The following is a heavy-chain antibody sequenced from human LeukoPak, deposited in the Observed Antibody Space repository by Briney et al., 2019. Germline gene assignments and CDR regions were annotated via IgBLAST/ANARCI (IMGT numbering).Heavy chain of an antibody. CDR2: ISAYNGNT. Sequence: ASVKVSCKASGYTFTSYGISWVRQAPGQGLEWMGWISAYNGNTNYAQKLQGRVTMTIDTSTSTAYMELRSLRSDDTAVYYCAREDYGDYPFDYWGQGTLVTVSS. CDR1: GYTFTSYG. J-gene: IGHJ4*02. D-gene: IGHD4-17*01. V-gene: IGHV1-18*01. CDR3: AREDYGDYPFDY.